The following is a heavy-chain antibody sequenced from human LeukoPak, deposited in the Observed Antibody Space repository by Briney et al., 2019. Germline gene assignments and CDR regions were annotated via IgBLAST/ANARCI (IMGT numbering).Heavy chain of an antibody. CDR1: GGTFGSYA. Sequence: SVTVSCTASGGTFGSYAISWVRQAPGQGLEWMGGIIPIFGTANYAQKFQGRVTITADESTSTAYMELSSLRSEDTAVYYCARWSDYGDLRLDYWGQGTLVTVSS. CDR2: IIPIFGTA. J-gene: IGHJ4*02. V-gene: IGHV1-69*13. CDR3: ARWSDYGDLRLDY. D-gene: IGHD4-17*01.